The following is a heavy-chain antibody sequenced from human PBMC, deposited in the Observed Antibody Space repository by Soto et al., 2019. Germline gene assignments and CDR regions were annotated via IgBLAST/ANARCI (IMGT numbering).Heavy chain of an antibody. D-gene: IGHD1-26*01. CDR3: VGALRGRNDAFDI. V-gene: IGHV6-1*01. CDR2: TAYRSKWYN. J-gene: IGHJ3*02. CDR1: GDSVSSNSAA. Sequence: PSQTLSLTCAISGDSVSSNSAAWNWIRQSPSRGLEWLGRTAYRSKWYNDYAVFLKGRIIINPDTSKNQFSLLLNSVTPEDTAVYYCVGALRGRNDAFDIWGQGTVVTVSS.